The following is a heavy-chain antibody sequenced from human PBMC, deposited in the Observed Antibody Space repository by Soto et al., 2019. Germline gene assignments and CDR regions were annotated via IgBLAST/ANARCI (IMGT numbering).Heavy chain of an antibody. CDR1: GYTFTNYW. Sequence: PXESLKISCKGSGYTFTNYWIGWVRQMPGKGLEWMGIIYPGDSDTKYNPSFQGQVTISADKSITTTYLRWTSLKASDTAIYYCAASIFYYGMDAWGQGTTVTVSS. V-gene: IGHV5-51*01. CDR2: IYPGDSDT. J-gene: IGHJ6*02. CDR3: AASIFYYGMDA.